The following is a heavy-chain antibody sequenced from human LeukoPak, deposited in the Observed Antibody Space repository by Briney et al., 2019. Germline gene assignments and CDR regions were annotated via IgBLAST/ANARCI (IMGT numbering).Heavy chain of an antibody. CDR2: IYYSGST. V-gene: IGHV4-59*08. Sequence: SETLSLTCTVSGGSISSYYWSWIRQPPGKGLEWIGYIYYSGSTNYNPSLKSRVTISVDTSKNQFSLKLSSVTAADTAVYYCARLNSVWSGYYSEYNWFDPWGQGTLVTVSS. J-gene: IGHJ5*02. D-gene: IGHD3-3*01. CDR1: GGSISSYY. CDR3: ARLNSVWSGYYSEYNWFDP.